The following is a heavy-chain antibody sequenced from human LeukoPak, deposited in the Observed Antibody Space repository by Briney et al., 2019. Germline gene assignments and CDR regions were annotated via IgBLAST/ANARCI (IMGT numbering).Heavy chain of an antibody. CDR3: AKGGTSWFDP. CDR2: ISSSSSYI. V-gene: IGHV3-21*04. CDR1: GFTFSSYS. Sequence: PGGSLRLSCAASGFTFSSYSMNWVRQAPGKGLEWVSSISSSSSYIYYADSVKGRFTISRDNSKNTLYLQMNSLRAEDTAVYYCAKGGTSWFDPWGQGTLVTVSS. J-gene: IGHJ5*02.